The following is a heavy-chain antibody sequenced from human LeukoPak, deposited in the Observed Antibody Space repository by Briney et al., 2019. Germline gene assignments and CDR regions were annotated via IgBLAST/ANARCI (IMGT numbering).Heavy chain of an antibody. V-gene: IGHV4-34*01. CDR3: ATTAGTYNWFDP. Sequence: SETLSLTCAVYGGSFSGYYWSWIRQHPGKGLEWIGEINHSGSTNYNPSLKSRVTISVDTSKNQFSLKLSSVPAADTAVYYCATTAGTYNWFDPWGQGTLVTVSS. CDR2: INHSGST. J-gene: IGHJ5*02. D-gene: IGHD1-1*01. CDR1: GGSFSGYY.